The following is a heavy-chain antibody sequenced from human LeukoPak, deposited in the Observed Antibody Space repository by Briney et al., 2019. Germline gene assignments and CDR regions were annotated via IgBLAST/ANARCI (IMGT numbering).Heavy chain of an antibody. Sequence: GGSLRLSCAASGLTFNTYTMHWVRQAPGRGLEWLAVISFDGSTKYYADSVRGRFAISRDYSKNTLFLQMNNLRAEDTALYYCATLVTAVTTTQFDYWGQGALVTVSS. CDR1: GLTFNTYT. V-gene: IGHV3-30*09. D-gene: IGHD4-11*01. J-gene: IGHJ4*02. CDR3: ATLVTAVTTTQFDY. CDR2: ISFDGSTK.